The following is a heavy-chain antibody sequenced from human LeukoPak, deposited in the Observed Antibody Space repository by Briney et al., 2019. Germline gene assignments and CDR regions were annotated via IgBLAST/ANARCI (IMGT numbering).Heavy chain of an antibody. J-gene: IGHJ4*02. CDR1: VGSTSSGGSS. CDR3: ARGAFRGENAWIQLWPTYFDY. D-gene: IGHD5-18*01. CDR2: IYHSGST. Sequence: SQTPSLTSVDSVGSTSSGGSSWSWTRQPPGKGLEWIGYIYHSGSTSYNTPLKSQVTISVDRSKNQFSLKLSSVTAADTAVYYCARGAFRGENAWIQLWPTYFDYWGQGTLVTVSS. V-gene: IGHV4-30-2*01.